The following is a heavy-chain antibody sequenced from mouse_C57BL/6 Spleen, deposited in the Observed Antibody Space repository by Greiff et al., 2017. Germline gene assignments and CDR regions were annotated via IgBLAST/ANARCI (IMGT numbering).Heavy chain of an antibody. CDR3: TRGGGPFDY. J-gene: IGHJ2*01. Sequence: VKLMESGAELVRPGASVTLSCKASGYTFTDYEMHWVKQTPVHGLEWIGAIDPETGGTAYNQKFKGKAILTADKSSSTAYMELRSLTSEDSAVYYCTRGGGPFDYWGQGTTLTVSS. CDR1: GYTFTDYE. V-gene: IGHV1-15*01. D-gene: IGHD1-1*02. CDR2: IDPETGGT.